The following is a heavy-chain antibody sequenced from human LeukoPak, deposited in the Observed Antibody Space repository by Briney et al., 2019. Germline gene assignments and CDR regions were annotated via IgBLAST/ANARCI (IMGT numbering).Heavy chain of an antibody. D-gene: IGHD6-13*01. CDR3: ARDLAAAVPKSSTGMDV. V-gene: IGHV3-21*01. J-gene: IGHJ6*02. Sequence: PGGTLTLSCAASGFTFSSYSMNWVRQAPGKGLEWLSSINSSSSYIYYADPVKGRFTISRDNAKNSLYLQMTSLRAEDTAVYYCARDLAAAVPKSSTGMDVWGQGTTVTVSS. CDR1: GFTFSSYS. CDR2: INSSSSYI.